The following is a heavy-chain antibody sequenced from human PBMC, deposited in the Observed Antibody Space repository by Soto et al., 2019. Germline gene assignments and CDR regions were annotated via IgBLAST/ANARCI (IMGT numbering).Heavy chain of an antibody. D-gene: IGHD3-10*01. CDR2: IYYSGST. CDR3: ARQRYGSGEYNFDY. CDR1: GGSISSSSYY. Sequence: SQTLSLTCTVSGGSISSSSYYWGWIRQPPGKGLEWIGSIYYSGSTYYNPSLKSRVTISVDTSKNQFSLKLSSVTAADTAVYYCARQRYGSGEYNFDYWGQGTLVTVSS. V-gene: IGHV4-39*01. J-gene: IGHJ4*02.